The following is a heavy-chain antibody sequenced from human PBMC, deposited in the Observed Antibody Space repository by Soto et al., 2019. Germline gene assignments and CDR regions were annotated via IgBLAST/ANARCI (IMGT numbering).Heavy chain of an antibody. J-gene: IGHJ4*02. CDR3: AKDSLANDFWSGYYVY. V-gene: IGHV3-23*01. CDR1: GVTFGSRA. Sequence: EVQLLESGGDLVQPGGSLRLSCVASGVTFGSRAMSWVRQAPGKGLEWVSAISGSGGSTYYADSVKGRFTISRDNSKNTLYLQMNSLRAEDTAVYYCAKDSLANDFWSGYYVYWGQGTLVTVSS. D-gene: IGHD3-3*01. CDR2: ISGSGGST.